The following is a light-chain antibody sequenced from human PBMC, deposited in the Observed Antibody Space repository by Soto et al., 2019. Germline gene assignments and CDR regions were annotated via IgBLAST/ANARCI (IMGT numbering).Light chain of an antibody. CDR3: QQYYSYPIT. J-gene: IGKJ5*01. CDR2: DAS. V-gene: IGKV1-5*01. Sequence: DILMTQSPSTLSASVGDRVTITCRASQSIGSWLAWYQQKPGKAPKVLIYDASSLESGVPSRFSGSGFGTEFTLTLSSLQPEDFATYYCQQYYSYPITFGQGTRLEI. CDR1: QSIGSW.